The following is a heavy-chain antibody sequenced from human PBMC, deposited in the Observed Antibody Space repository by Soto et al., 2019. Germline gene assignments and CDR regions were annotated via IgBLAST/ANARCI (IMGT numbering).Heavy chain of an antibody. V-gene: IGHV3-23*01. CDR1: GFTFSSYA. Sequence: GGSLRLSCAASGFTFSSYAMSWVRQAPGKGLEWVSAISGSGGSTYYADSVKGRFTISRDNSKNTLYLQMSSLRAEDTAVYYCAKDFRDSSGYYTWGQGTLVTVSS. D-gene: IGHD3-22*01. CDR3: AKDFRDSSGYYT. J-gene: IGHJ4*02. CDR2: ISGSGGST.